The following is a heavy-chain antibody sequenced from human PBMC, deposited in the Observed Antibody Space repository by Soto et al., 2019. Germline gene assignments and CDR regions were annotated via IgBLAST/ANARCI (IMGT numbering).Heavy chain of an antibody. V-gene: IGHV3-7*01. CDR1: GFTFSSYW. CDR3: ARVLLSSGWPPGTEYYYYMEV. J-gene: IGHJ6*03. Sequence: PGGSPRLSCAASGFTFSSYWMSWVRQAPGKGLEWVANIKQDGSEKYYVDSVKGRFTISRDNAKNSLYLQMNSLRAEDTAVYYCARVLLSSGWPPGTEYYYYMEVWGKGPTVNVAS. D-gene: IGHD6-19*01. CDR2: IKQDGSEK.